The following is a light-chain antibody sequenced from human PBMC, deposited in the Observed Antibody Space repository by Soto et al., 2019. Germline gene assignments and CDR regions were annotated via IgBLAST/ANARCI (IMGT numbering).Light chain of an antibody. J-gene: IGLJ1*01. CDR1: SSNIGSNY. V-gene: IGLV1-47*02. CDR2: SNN. Sequence: QSVLTQQPSASGTPGQRVTISCSGSSSNIGSNYVYWYQQLPGTAPKLLIYSNNQRPSGVPDRFSGSKSGTSASLAISGLRSEDEADYYCTAWDDSLGGVFGTGTKVTVL. CDR3: TAWDDSLGGV.